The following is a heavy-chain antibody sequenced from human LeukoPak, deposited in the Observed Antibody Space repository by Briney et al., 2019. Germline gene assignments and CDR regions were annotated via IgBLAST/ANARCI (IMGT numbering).Heavy chain of an antibody. CDR3: ARGDVGDY. J-gene: IGHJ4*02. Sequence: RGSLRLSCAASGFTVSSNYMSWVRQAPGKGLEWVSVIYSGGSTYYADSVKGRFTISRDNSKNTLYLEMNSLRVEDTAVYYCARGDVGDYWGQGTLVTVSS. D-gene: IGHD1-26*01. V-gene: IGHV3-66*02. CDR1: GFTVSSNY. CDR2: IYSGGST.